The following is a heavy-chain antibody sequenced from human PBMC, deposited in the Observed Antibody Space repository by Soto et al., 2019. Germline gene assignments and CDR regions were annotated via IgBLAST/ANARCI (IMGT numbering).Heavy chain of an antibody. V-gene: IGHV4-39*01. Sequence: SETLSLTCTVSGGSISSSSYYWGWIRQPPGKGLEWIGSIYYSGRTYYNPSLKSRVTISVDMSKNQFSLKLSSVTAADTAVYYCARLEFSGWLQFDYWGQGTLVTVSS. CDR2: IYYSGRT. CDR1: GGSISSSSYY. D-gene: IGHD5-12*01. J-gene: IGHJ4*02. CDR3: ARLEFSGWLQFDY.